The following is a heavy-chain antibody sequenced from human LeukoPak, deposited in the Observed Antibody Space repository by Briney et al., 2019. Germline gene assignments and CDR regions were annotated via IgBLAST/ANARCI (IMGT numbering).Heavy chain of an antibody. CDR3: ARLIEAAGTDPYYYYYMDV. V-gene: IGHV1-24*01. J-gene: IGHJ6*03. CDR2: FDPEDGET. Sequence: ASVKVSCKVSGYTLTELSMRWVRQAPGKGLEWMGGFDPEDGETIYAQKFQGRVTMTEDTSTDTAYMELSSLRSEDTAVYYCARLIEAAGTDPYYYYYMDVWDNGTTVTVSS. D-gene: IGHD6-13*01. CDR1: GYTLTELS.